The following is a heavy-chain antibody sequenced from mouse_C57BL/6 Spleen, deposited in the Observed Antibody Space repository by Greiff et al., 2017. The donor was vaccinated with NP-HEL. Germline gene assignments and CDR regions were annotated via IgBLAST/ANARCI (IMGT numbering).Heavy chain of an antibody. Sequence: VQLQQSGPELVKPGASVKIPCKASGYTFTDYNMDWVKQSHGKSLEWIGDINPNNGGTIYNQKFKGKATLTVDKSSSTAYMELRSLTSEDTAVYYCARGAYSNYAMDYWGQGTSVTVSS. J-gene: IGHJ4*01. V-gene: IGHV1-18*01. CDR2: INPNNGGT. CDR3: ARGAYSNYAMDY. CDR1: GYTFTDYN. D-gene: IGHD2-5*01.